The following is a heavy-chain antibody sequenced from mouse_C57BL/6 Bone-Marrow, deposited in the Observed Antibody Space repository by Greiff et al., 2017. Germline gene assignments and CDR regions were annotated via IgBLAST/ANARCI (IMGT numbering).Heavy chain of an antibody. V-gene: IGHV1-64*01. Sequence: QVQLQQPGAELVKPGASVKLSCKASGYTFTSYWMHWVKQRPGPGLEWIGMINPNRGSTNYNEKFKSKATLTVDKSSSTAYMQLISLTSEDSAVYYCARGGYSNYVWFAYWGQGTLVTVSA. D-gene: IGHD2-5*01. J-gene: IGHJ3*01. CDR2: INPNRGST. CDR1: GYTFTSYW. CDR3: ARGGYSNYVWFAY.